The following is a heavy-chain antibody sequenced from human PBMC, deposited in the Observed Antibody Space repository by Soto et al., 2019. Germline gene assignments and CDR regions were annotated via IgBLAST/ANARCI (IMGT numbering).Heavy chain of an antibody. CDR2: IWYDGSNK. V-gene: IGHV3-33*01. Sequence: GGSLRLSCAASGFTFSSYGMHWVRQAPGKGLEWVAVIWYDGSNKYYEDSVKGRFTISRDNSENTLYLQMKSLRAEDTAVYYCARDRLSGTTYLDYWGQGTLVTVSS. CDR3: ARDRLSGTTYLDY. D-gene: IGHD1-7*01. CDR1: GFTFSSYG. J-gene: IGHJ4*02.